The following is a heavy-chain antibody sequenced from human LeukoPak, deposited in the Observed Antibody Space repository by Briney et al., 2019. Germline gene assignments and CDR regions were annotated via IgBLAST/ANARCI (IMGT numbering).Heavy chain of an antibody. V-gene: IGHV3-23*01. CDR3: ARARDSSWDY. CDR1: GFTFSTYA. CDR2: ISGSGGST. J-gene: IGHJ4*02. D-gene: IGHD6-13*01. Sequence: GGSLRLSCAASGFTFSTYAMSWVRQAPGKGLEWVSVISGSGGSTYYADSVKGRFTISRDDAKNSLYLQMNSLRAEDTAVYYCARARDSSWDYWGQGTLVTVSS.